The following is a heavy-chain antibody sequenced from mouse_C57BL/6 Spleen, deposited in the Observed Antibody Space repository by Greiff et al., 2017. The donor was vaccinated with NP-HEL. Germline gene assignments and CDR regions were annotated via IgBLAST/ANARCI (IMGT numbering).Heavy chain of an antibody. CDR3: ARQDSSGYHWFAY. V-gene: IGHV1-76*01. D-gene: IGHD3-2*02. CDR1: GYTFTDYY. Sequence: QVQLQQSGAELVRPGASVKLSCKASGYTFTDYYINWVKQRPGQGLEWIARIYPGSGNTYYNEKFEGKATLTAEKSSSTAYMQLSSLTSEDSAVYFCARQDSSGYHWFAYWGQGTLVTVSA. J-gene: IGHJ3*01. CDR2: IYPGSGNT.